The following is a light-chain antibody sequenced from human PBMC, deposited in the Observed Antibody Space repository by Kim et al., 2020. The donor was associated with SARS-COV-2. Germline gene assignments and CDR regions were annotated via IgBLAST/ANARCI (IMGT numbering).Light chain of an antibody. CDR3: QQRNSWPPAVT. CDR1: QNSDTY. CDR2: DAS. J-gene: IGKJ4*01. V-gene: IGKV3-11*01. Sequence: SPGERAPLSCRASQNSDTYLAWYQQSPGQAPRLLVYDASNRATGVPDRVSGSGSGTDFTLTISSREPEDFSIYYCQQRNSWPPAVTFGGGTKLEIK.